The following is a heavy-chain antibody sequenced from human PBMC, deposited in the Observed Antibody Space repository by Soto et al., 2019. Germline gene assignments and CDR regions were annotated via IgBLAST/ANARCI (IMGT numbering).Heavy chain of an antibody. V-gene: IGHV4-30-2*01. J-gene: IGHJ3*02. Sequence: RIRLEKKKGLEWIGFIYQSGSTYYNPSLKSRVTLSLDRPKNQISLKLTSVTAADTAVYYCARDLLYYDRSGYSSHVEFAIWFQCTLVT. D-gene: IGHD3-22*01. CDR3: ARDLLYYDRSGYSSHVEFAI. CDR2: IYQSGST.